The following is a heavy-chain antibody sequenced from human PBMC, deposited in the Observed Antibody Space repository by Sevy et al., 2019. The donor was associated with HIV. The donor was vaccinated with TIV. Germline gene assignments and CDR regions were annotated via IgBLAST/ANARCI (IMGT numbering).Heavy chain of an antibody. CDR1: GFTFSKYS. V-gene: IGHV3-23*01. CDR3: ARERCTKPHDY. Sequence: GGFLRLSCAASGFTFSKYSMSWIRQTPGKGLEWVSTFSFGCGKINYADSVKGRFTISRDDSRNTFYLQMNSLRAEDTAIYYCARERCTKPHDYWGQGTQVTVSS. CDR2: FSFGCGKI. J-gene: IGHJ4*02. D-gene: IGHD2-8*01.